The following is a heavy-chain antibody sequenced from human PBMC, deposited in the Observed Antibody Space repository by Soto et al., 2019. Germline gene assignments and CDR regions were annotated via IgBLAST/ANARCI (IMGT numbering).Heavy chain of an antibody. CDR2: IMPIFGTV. CDR3: ARDREQLGVSVNYGMDV. J-gene: IGHJ6*02. D-gene: IGHD1-26*01. Sequence: QVQLVQSGAEMKKPGSSVKVSCKASGYTFSTYGVSWVRQAPGQGLEWMGGIMPIFGTVKYAQKFQGRVTITADESTSTAYMEMSSLISEDTAVYYCARDREQLGVSVNYGMDVWGQGTTVIVSS. CDR1: GYTFSTYG. V-gene: IGHV1-69*01.